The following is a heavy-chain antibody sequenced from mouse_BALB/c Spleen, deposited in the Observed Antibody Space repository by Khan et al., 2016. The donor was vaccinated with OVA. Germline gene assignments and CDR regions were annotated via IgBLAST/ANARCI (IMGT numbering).Heavy chain of an antibody. J-gene: IGHJ3*01. Sequence: QIQLVQSGPELKKPGETVKISCKASGYTFTNYGINWVKQAPGKGLKCMGWINTNTGEPTYAEEFKGRFAFSLETSASTAYLQLNNLKNEDTATYFCARGNYYGSNSWFAYWGQGTLVTVSA. V-gene: IGHV9-3*02. CDR3: ARGNYYGSNSWFAY. D-gene: IGHD1-1*01. CDR2: INTNTGEP. CDR1: GYTFTNYG.